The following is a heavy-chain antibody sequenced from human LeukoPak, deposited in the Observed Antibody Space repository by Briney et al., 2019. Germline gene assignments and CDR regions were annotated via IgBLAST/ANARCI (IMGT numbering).Heavy chain of an antibody. D-gene: IGHD2-2*01. Sequence: PGGSLRLSCAASGYTFTSYSMNWVRQAQGKGLEWVSYISDGGETIYYADSVKGRFTISRDNAKNSPYLQMNSLRAEDTAVYYCARDCGTTSCYDFPDFDYWGQGTLVTVSS. V-gene: IGHV3-48*01. J-gene: IGHJ4*02. CDR3: ARDCGTTSCYDFPDFDY. CDR2: ISDGGETI. CDR1: GYTFTSYS.